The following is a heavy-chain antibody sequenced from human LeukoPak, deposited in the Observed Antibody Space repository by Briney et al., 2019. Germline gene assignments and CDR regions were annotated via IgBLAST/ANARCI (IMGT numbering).Heavy chain of an antibody. V-gene: IGHV3-21*04. Sequence: PGGSLRLSCTASGFTFTDYTMNWVRQTPGKGLEWVSSISSNTLYIYYADSVKGRFTISRDNAKNSLFLQMNSLRAEDTAVYYCAKGRGNSAYYHFDYWGQGTLVTVSS. CDR2: ISSNTLYI. CDR3: AKGRGNSAYYHFDY. D-gene: IGHD3-22*01. J-gene: IGHJ4*02. CDR1: GFTFTDYT.